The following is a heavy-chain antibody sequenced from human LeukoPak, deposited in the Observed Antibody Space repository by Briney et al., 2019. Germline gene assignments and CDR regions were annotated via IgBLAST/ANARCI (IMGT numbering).Heavy chain of an antibody. CDR1: GFTFSSYW. J-gene: IGHJ4*02. D-gene: IGHD3-22*01. Sequence: GGSLRLSCAASGFTFSSYWMSWVRQAPGKGLEWVANIKQDGSEKYYVDSVKGRFTISRDNSKNTLYLQMNSLRAEDTAVYYCAREYYDSSDYPRQHYFDYWGQGTLVTVSS. CDR2: IKQDGSEK. CDR3: AREYYDSSDYPRQHYFDY. V-gene: IGHV3-7*01.